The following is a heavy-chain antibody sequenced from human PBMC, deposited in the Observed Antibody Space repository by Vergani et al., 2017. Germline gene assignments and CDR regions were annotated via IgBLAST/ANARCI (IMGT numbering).Heavy chain of an antibody. CDR3: ARRRIAVAHSNYWYFDL. CDR1: GFTFSSYW. Sequence: EVQLLESGGGLVQPGGSLRLSCAASGFTFSSYWMHWVRQAPGKGLVWVSRINSDGSSTSYADSVKGRFTISRDNAKNTLYLQMNSLRAEDTAVYYCARRRIAVAHSNYWYFDLWGRGTLVTVSS. CDR2: INSDGSST. D-gene: IGHD6-19*01. J-gene: IGHJ2*01. V-gene: IGHV3-74*02.